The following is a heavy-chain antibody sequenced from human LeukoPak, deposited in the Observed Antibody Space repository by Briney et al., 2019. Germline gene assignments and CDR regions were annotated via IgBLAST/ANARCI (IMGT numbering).Heavy chain of an antibody. CDR2: IRFDGTSE. CDR3: AKTSLSDPSGHYYYMDV. Sequence: GGSLRLSCAASGFTLKTYSMNWVRQAPGKGLEWVAFIRFDGTSEFYADSVKARFTISRDNSQNTVSLQLNNLRIEDTALYYCAKTSLSDPSGHYYYMDVWGKGTTVTVSS. D-gene: IGHD3-3*01. CDR1: GFTLKTYS. J-gene: IGHJ6*03. V-gene: IGHV3-30*02.